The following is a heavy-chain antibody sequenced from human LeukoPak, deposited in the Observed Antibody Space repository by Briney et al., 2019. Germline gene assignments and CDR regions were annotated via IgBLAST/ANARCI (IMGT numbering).Heavy chain of an antibody. CDR2: IYDSGNT. CDR1: GGSISTYY. D-gene: IGHD4-23*01. CDR3: ARVTVVTDDAFDI. Sequence: SETLSVTCTVPGGSISTYYWSWIRQPPGEGLECIGYIYDSGNTNNNPSLKSRVTISVDTSKNQFSLKLSSVTAADTAVFYCARVTVVTDDAFDIWGQGTMVTVSS. J-gene: IGHJ3*02. V-gene: IGHV4-59*01.